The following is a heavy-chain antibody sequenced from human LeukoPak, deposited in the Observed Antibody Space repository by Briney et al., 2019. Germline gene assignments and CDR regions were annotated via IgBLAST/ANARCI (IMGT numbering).Heavy chain of an antibody. Sequence: GGSLRLSCAASGFTFSSYGMHWGRQAPGKGLEWVAVISYDGSNKYYADSVKGRFTISRDNSKNTLYLQMNSLRAEDTAVYYCASDIVATMFYWGQGTLVTVSS. V-gene: IGHV3-30*03. CDR1: GFTFSSYG. D-gene: IGHD5-12*01. CDR2: ISYDGSNK. J-gene: IGHJ4*02. CDR3: ASDIVATMFY.